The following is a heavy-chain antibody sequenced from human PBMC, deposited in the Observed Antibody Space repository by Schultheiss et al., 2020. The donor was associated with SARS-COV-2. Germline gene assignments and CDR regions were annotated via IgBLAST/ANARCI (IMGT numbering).Heavy chain of an antibody. CDR3: ARGYRIAAAGTGGSYYYYYGMDV. CDR2: IYTSGST. D-gene: IGHD6-13*01. V-gene: IGHV4-4*07. Sequence: SQTLSLTCTVSGGSISSYYWSWIRQPPGKGLEWIGRIYTSGSTNYNPSLKSRVTMSVDTSKNQFSLKLSSVTAADTAVYYCARGYRIAAAGTGGSYYYYYGMDVWGQGTTVTVSS. J-gene: IGHJ6*02. CDR1: GGSISSYY.